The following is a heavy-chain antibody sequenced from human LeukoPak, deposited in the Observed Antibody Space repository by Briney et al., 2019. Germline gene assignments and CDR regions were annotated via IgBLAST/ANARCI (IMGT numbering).Heavy chain of an antibody. Sequence: PGGSLRLSCAASYFTFTNTWMNWVRQPPGKGLGWVARIKSEIDGGTKDYAAPVQGRFTISRDDSQATLYLQMNSLKTEDTAVYYCTTGGDVIVAGTRAFDIWGQGTMVTVSS. V-gene: IGHV3-15*07. D-gene: IGHD5-12*01. J-gene: IGHJ3*02. CDR2: IKSEIDGGTK. CDR3: TTGGDVIVAGTRAFDI. CDR1: YFTFTNTW.